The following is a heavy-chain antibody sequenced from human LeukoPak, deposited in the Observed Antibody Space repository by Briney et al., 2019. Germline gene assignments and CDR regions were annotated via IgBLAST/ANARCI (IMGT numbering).Heavy chain of an antibody. CDR2: IRGGGSGI. Sequence: QPGGSLRLSCAASGFTFSDYSMNWVRQAPGKGLEWVSNIRGGGSGIYYADSVKGRFTISRDNAKNSLDLQMNSLRAEDTAFYYCARDLNWGFDFWGRGALVTVSS. J-gene: IGHJ4*02. D-gene: IGHD7-27*01. CDR1: GFTFSDYS. V-gene: IGHV3-48*04. CDR3: ARDLNWGFDF.